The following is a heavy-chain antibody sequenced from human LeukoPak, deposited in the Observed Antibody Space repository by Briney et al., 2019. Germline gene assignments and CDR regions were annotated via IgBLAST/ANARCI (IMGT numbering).Heavy chain of an antibody. CDR2: TSVDESDK. V-gene: IGHV3-30*03. D-gene: IGHD3-10*01. Sequence: GGSLRLSCAASEFTFSSYGMHWVRQAPGKGLEWVAFTSVDESDKYYGDSVKGRFTISRDNSKNTLYLQMNSLRTEDTASYYCARSRSHYLGSGTYPDAFDIWGQGTMVTVSS. CDR3: ARSRSHYLGSGTYPDAFDI. J-gene: IGHJ3*02. CDR1: EFTFSSYG.